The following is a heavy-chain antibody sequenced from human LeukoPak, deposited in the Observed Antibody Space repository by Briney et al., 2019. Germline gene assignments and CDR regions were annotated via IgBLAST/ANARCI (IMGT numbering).Heavy chain of an antibody. V-gene: IGHV4-59*01. Sequence: PSETLSLTCTVSRGSIISYYWSWIRQSPGKGLEWIGYVFHTGSTNYNPSLRSRVTMSVDTSRSQFSLEVRSVTAADTGVYFCARGNIAVTGPGVFYYGMDVWGQGTTVTVSS. D-gene: IGHD6-19*01. CDR1: RGSIISYY. CDR3: ARGNIAVTGPGVFYYGMDV. J-gene: IGHJ6*02. CDR2: VFHTGST.